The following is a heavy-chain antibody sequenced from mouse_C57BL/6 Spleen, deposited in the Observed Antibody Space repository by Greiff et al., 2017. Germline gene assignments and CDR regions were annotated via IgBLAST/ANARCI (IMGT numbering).Heavy chain of an antibody. CDR2: ISNLAYSI. V-gene: IGHV5-15*01. J-gene: IGHJ4*01. D-gene: IGHD2-1*01. CDR1: GFTFSDYG. CDR3: ARRYGNHAMDY. Sequence: EVKLVESGGGLVQPGGSLKLSCAASGFTFSDYGMAWVRQAPRKGPEWVAFISNLAYSIYYADTVTGRYTISRENAKNTLYLEMSSLRSEDTAMYYCARRYGNHAMDYWGQGTSVTVSS.